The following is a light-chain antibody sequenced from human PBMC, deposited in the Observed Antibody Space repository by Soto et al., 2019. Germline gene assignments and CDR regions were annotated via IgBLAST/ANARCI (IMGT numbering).Light chain of an antibody. CDR2: GAS. CDR1: KSVSSN. CDR3: QQYNNWPYT. J-gene: IGKJ2*01. Sequence: EIVMTHSPATLSVSPGERATLSCRASKSVSSNLAWYQQKPGQAPRLLIYGASTRATGIPARFSGSGSGTEFTLTISSLQSEDFAVYYCQQYNNWPYTFGQGTKLEIK. V-gene: IGKV3-15*01.